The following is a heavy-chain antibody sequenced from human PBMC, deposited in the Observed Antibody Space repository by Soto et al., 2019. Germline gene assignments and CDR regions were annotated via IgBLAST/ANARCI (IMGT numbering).Heavy chain of an antibody. CDR1: GYTFTSYG. CDR3: ARDSPPVDY. CDR2: ISAYNGNT. J-gene: IGHJ4*02. Sequence: QVQLVQSGAEVKKPGASVKVSCKASGYTFTSYGVSWVRQAPGQGLEWMGWISAYNGNTKYAQKLQGRVTMTTDTSTNTAYIDLMSLRTDDTALYYCARDSPPVDYVGQGTLVTVSS. V-gene: IGHV1-18*01.